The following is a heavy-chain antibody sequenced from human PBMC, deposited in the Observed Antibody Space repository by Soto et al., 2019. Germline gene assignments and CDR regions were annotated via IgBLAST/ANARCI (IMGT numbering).Heavy chain of an antibody. D-gene: IGHD1-1*01. J-gene: IGHJ4*02. V-gene: IGHV1-69*06. CDR2: TIPAFGTA. CDR1: GAGATFSNYG. Sequence: QVHLVQSGAEVKSPGSAVKVSCKVSGAGATFSNYGLNWVRHAPGQGLEWMGGTIPAFGTANYAQKFQGRVTITADTSTTTAYMELSSLRSDDTAVYYCWRHDKTTLPPLDSWGQGTLVSVSS. CDR3: WRHDKTTLPPLDS.